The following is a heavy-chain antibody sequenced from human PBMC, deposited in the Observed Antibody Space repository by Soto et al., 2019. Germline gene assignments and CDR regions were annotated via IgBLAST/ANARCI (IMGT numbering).Heavy chain of an antibody. D-gene: IGHD5-12*01. J-gene: IGHJ2*01. CDR2: IIPIFGTA. CDR3: ARGNHRGLQLWYFDL. CDR1: GGTFSSYT. Sequence: QVQLVQSGAEVKKPGSSVTVSCKASGGTFSSYTISWVRQAPGQGLEWMGGIIPIFGTANYAQKFQGRVTITADESTSTAYMELSSLRSEVTAVYYCARGNHRGLQLWYFDLWGRGALVTVSS. V-gene: IGHV1-69*12.